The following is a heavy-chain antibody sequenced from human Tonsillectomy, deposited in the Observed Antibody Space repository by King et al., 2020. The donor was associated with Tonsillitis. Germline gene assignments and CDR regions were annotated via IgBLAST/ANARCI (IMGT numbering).Heavy chain of an antibody. CDR1: GFTFSTTW. CDR3: ATQSGSGSYYGAFDI. J-gene: IGHJ3*02. D-gene: IGHD3-10*01. CDR2: IFPIDSVT. V-gene: IGHV5-51*01. Sequence: DVQLVESGAEVKKPGESLKISCKGSGFTFSTTWIGWVRQMPGKGLEWMGIIFPIDSVTTYSPSFPGQVTISADKSISTAYLQWSSLKASDTAIYYCATQSGSGSYYGAFDIWGQGTKVTVSS.